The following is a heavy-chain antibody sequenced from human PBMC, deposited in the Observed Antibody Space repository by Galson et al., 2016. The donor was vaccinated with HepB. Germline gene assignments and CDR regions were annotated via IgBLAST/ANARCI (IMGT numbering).Heavy chain of an antibody. J-gene: IGHJ4*02. CDR2: VGDRNDGT. CDR3: AKDEGWDLQDYYFYY. D-gene: IGHD6-19*01. Sequence: SLRLSCAASGFTFINFAMSWVRRAPGKGLEWISTVGDRNDGTYYADSVKGRFTIFRDSTKNTLYLQMNSLRPEDTAVYYCAKDEGWDLQDYYFYYWGQGTLVTVSS. V-gene: IGHV3-23*01. CDR1: GFTFINFA.